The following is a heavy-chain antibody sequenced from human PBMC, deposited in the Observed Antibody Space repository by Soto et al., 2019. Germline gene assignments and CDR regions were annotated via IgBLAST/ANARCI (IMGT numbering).Heavy chain of an antibody. CDR1: GYAFTNYG. V-gene: IGHV1-18*01. J-gene: IGHJ4*02. D-gene: IGHD5-18*01. CDR2: INTYNGNT. CDR3: AGKKWGYSYGPIDY. Sequence: GASVKVSCKASGYAFTNYGINWVRQAPGQGLEWMGWINTYNGNTNYAQKLQGRVTMTTDTSTSTAYMELSSVTAADTAVYYCAGKKWGYSYGPIDYWGQGTLVTVSS.